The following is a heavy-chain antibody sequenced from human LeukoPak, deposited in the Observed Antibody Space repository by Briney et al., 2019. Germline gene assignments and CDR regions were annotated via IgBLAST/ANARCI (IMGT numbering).Heavy chain of an antibody. V-gene: IGHV4-39*02. CDR1: GGSICSGYY. CDR2: IHYGGTT. J-gene: IGHJ4*02. D-gene: IGHD2-21*02. CDR3: TRDIGDFVSDF. Sequence: SETLSLTCTVSGGSICSGYYWAWIRQPPGKGLEWIGSIHYGGTTHYNPSLQSRVTISADTSKNQFALDLRSVTTADTAVYYCTRDIGDFVSDFWGQGTLVTVSS.